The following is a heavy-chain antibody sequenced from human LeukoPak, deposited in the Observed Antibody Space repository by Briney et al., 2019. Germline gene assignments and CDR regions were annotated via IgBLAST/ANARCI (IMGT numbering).Heavy chain of an antibody. D-gene: IGHD4-17*01. J-gene: IGHJ4*02. Sequence: GESLKISCQGSGYSFSRYWIGWVRQMPGKALEWMGIIYPGDSDTRYSPSFQGQVSISADKSISTAYLQWSSLRASDTAMYYCARVFDDGDNFDYWGQGTLVTVSS. CDR3: ARVFDDGDNFDY. CDR2: IYPGDSDT. CDR1: GYSFSRYW. V-gene: IGHV5-51*01.